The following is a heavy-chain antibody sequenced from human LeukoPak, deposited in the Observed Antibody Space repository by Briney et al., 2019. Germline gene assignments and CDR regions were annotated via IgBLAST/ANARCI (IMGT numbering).Heavy chain of an antibody. CDR2: INHSGST. CDR3: ARDVGGNYQYFDY. D-gene: IGHD4-11*01. J-gene: IGHJ4*02. CDR1: GGSFSGYY. Sequence: TSETLSLTCAVYGGSFSGYYWSWIRQPPGKGLEWIGEINHSGSTNYNLSLKSRVTISVDTSKNQFSLKLSSVTAADTAVYYCARDVGGNYQYFDYWGQGTLVTVSS. V-gene: IGHV4-34*01.